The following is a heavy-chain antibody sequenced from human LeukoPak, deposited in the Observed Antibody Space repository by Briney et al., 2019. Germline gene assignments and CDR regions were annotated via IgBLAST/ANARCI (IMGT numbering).Heavy chain of an antibody. CDR1: GYTFTSYY. CDR2: INPSGGST. J-gene: IGHJ4*02. D-gene: IGHD3-22*01. CDR3: ARELAGDYYDSSGYYPFDY. Sequence: ASVKVSCKASGYTFTSYYMHWVRQAPGQGLERMGIINPSGGSTSYAQRFQGRVTMTRDTSTSTVYMELSSLRSEDTAVYYCARELAGDYYDSSGYYPFDYWAREPWSPSPQ. V-gene: IGHV1-46*01.